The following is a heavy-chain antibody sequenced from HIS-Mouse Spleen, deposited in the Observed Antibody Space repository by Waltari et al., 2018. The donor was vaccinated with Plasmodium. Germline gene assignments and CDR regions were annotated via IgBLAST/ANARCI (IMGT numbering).Heavy chain of an antibody. J-gene: IGHJ2*01. D-gene: IGHD6-13*01. V-gene: IGHV3-7*01. CDR2: IKQDGSEK. CDR1: GFTFSSYW. Sequence: EVQLVESGGGVVQPGGSLGLPCAASGFTFSSYWMGGVRQAPGKGLEWVANIKQDGSEKYYVDSVKGRFTISRDNAKNSLYLQMNSLRAEDTAVYYCASSWYWYFDLWGRGTLVTVSS. CDR3: ASSWYWYFDL.